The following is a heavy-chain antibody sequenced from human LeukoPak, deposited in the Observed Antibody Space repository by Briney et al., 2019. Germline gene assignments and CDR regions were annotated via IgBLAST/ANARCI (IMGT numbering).Heavy chain of an antibody. CDR1: GGTFSSYA. D-gene: IGHD1-26*01. CDR3: ARASIVGAPFDY. V-gene: IGHV1-69*01. CDR2: IIPIFGTA. Sequence: SVKVFCKASGGTFSSYAISWVRQAPGQGLEWMGGIIPIFGTANYAQKFQGRATITADESTSTAYMELSSLRSEDTAVYYCARASIVGAPFDYWGQGTLVTVSS. J-gene: IGHJ4*02.